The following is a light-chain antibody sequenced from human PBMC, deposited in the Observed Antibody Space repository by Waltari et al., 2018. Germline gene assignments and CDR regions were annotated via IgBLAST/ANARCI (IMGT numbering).Light chain of an antibody. V-gene: IGKV2D-29*01. CDR3: MQNLHRPLT. Sequence: DIVMTQTPLSLSVTPGQPASISCKSSQSLLDSGGKTYMYWYLQTSGQPPQLLIYEVSNRFSGVPERFSGSGSGTDFTLKISRVEAEDVAIYYCMQNLHRPLTYGEGTRVEI. CDR2: EVS. J-gene: IGKJ4*01. CDR1: QSLLDSGGKTY.